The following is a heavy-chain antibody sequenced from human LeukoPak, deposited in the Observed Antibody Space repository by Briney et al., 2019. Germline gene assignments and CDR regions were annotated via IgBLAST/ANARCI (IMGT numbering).Heavy chain of an antibody. CDR3: ASSPRGIAPILDY. CDR2: IYPGDSDT. V-gene: IGHV5-51*01. CDR1: GYSFASFW. J-gene: IGHJ4*02. Sequence: GESLKISCKGSGYSFASFWIGWVRQMPGKGLEWMGIIYPGDSDTRYSPSFQGQVTISADKSISTAYLQWSSLKASDTAMYYCASSPRGIAPILDYWGQGTLVTVSS. D-gene: IGHD6-13*01.